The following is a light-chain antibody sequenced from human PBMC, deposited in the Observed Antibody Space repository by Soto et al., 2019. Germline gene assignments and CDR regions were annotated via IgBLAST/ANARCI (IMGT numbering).Light chain of an antibody. CDR3: SSYTTISTLEV. CDR2: EVS. J-gene: IGLJ3*02. CDR1: SSDVGGYNY. Sequence: QSALTQPASGSGSLGQSITISCTGTSSDVGGYNYVSWYQQHPGKAPKLRIYEVSNRPSGVSNRFSGSKSGNTASLTISGLQAEDEADYYCSSYTTISTLEVFGRGTKLTVL. V-gene: IGLV2-14*01.